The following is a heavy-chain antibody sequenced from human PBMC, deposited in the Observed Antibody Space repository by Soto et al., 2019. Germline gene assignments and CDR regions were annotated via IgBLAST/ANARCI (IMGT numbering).Heavy chain of an antibody. CDR1: GFTFSSYA. CDR3: AKGLVVVVAAKTPFDY. CDR2: ISGSGVST. Sequence: GGSLRLSCAASGFTFSSYAIGWVRQAPWKGLEWVSAISGSGVSTYYADSVKGRFTISRDNSKNTLYLQMNSLRAEDTAVYYCAKGLVVVVAAKTPFDYFGQGTLVAVSS. D-gene: IGHD2-15*01. V-gene: IGHV3-23*01. J-gene: IGHJ4*02.